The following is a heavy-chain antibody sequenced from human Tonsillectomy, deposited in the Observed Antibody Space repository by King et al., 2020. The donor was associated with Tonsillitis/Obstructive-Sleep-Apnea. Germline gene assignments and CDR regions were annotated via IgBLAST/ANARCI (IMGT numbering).Heavy chain of an antibody. J-gene: IGHJ6*03. CDR3: ARDGTEYSTNPSYYYYYYYMDV. CDR2: ISAYNGNT. CDR1: GYTFTSYG. Sequence: VQLVESGAEVKKPGASVKFSCKASGYTFTSYGISWVRQAPGQGLEWMGWISAYNGNTNYAQKLQGRVTMTTDTSTSTAYMELRSLRSDDTAVYYCARDGTEYSTNPSYYYYYYYMDVWGKGTTVTVSS. V-gene: IGHV1-18*01. D-gene: IGHD6-6*01.